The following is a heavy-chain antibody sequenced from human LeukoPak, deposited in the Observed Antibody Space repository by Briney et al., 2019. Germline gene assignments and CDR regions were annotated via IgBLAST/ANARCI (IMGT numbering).Heavy chain of an antibody. Sequence: SETLSLTCTVSGGSISSSSYYWGWIRQPPGKGLEWIGSLYYSGSTYYNPSLKSRVTISVDTSKNQFSLKLSSVTAADTAVYYCARPPSQYCSSTSCRSWLQHWGQGTLVTVSS. V-gene: IGHV4-39*01. CDR3: ARPPSQYCSSTSCRSWLQH. CDR1: GGSISSSSYY. CDR2: LYYSGST. J-gene: IGHJ1*01. D-gene: IGHD2-2*01.